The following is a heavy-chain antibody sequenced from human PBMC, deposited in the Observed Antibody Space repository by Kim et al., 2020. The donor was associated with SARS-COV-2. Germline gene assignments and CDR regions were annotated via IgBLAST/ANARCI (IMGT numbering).Heavy chain of an antibody. V-gene: IGHV1-46*03. CDR2: INPSGGST. CDR3: ARGTWGGGGWGYGSGQYNRFDP. Sequence: ASVKVSCKASGYTFTSSHIQWVRQAPGQWLEWMGVINPSGGSTTYAQKLQGRVIMTRDTSTGTVYMELSSLRSEDTALYYCARGTWGGGGWGYGSGQYNRFDPWGQGTLVTVSS. D-gene: IGHD3-10*01. J-gene: IGHJ5*02. CDR1: GYTFTSSH.